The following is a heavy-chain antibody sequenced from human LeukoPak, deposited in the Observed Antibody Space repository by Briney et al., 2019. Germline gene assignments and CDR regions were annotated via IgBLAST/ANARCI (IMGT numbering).Heavy chain of an antibody. D-gene: IGHD5-24*01. Sequence: SETLSLTCTVSGGSISSSSYYWGWIRQPPGQGLEWIGSIYYSGSTYYNPSLKNRVTISVDTSKNQFSLNLSSVTAADTAVYYCASLIDRRGGYKAEYFQHWGQGTLVTVSS. CDR1: GGSISSSSYY. J-gene: IGHJ1*01. CDR3: ASLIDRRGGYKAEYFQH. V-gene: IGHV4-39*01. CDR2: IYYSGST.